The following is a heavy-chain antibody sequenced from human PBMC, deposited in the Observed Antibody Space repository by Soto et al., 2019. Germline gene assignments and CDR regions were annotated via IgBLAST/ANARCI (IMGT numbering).Heavy chain of an antibody. CDR2: IYWDDDK. J-gene: IGHJ4*02. CDR1: WFSLSTSGVA. Sequence: QITLKESGPTLVKPTQTLTLTCTFSWFSLSTSGVAVGWIRQPPGKSLEWLALIYWDDDKRYSPSLKSRLTNTNDTFKNQVVLTMTNMDPVDTATYYCAHRPDYGVFDYWGQETLVTVSS. D-gene: IGHD4-17*01. CDR3: AHRPDYGVFDY. V-gene: IGHV2-5*02.